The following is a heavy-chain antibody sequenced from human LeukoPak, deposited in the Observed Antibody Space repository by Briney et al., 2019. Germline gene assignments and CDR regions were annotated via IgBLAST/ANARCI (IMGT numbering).Heavy chain of an antibody. CDR3: AKGGIAAEDYGMDV. Sequence: SETLSLTCTVSGGSISSYYWSWIRQPAGKGLEWIGRIYANGRTNYNPSLKSRVTMSVDTSKNQFSLKVTSVTAADTAVYYCAKGGIAAEDYGMDVWGQGTTVIVSS. D-gene: IGHD6-13*01. V-gene: IGHV4-4*07. CDR1: GGSISSYY. J-gene: IGHJ6*02. CDR2: IYANGRT.